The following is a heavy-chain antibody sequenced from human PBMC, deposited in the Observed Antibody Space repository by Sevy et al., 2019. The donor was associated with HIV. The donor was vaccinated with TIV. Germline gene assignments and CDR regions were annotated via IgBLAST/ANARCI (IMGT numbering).Heavy chain of an antibody. CDR1: GSTFSGHH. CDR2: IGSGFNI. D-gene: IGHD3-9*01. V-gene: IGHV3-48*01. J-gene: IGHJ4*02. CDR3: ATDQDWAFDN. Sequence: GGSLRLSCELSGSTFSGHHLNWVRQAPGKGLEWVAYIGSGFNIYYTHSVRGRSTISRDNARNSLFLQMDSLRAEDTAVYYCATDQDWAFDNWGQGTLVTVSS.